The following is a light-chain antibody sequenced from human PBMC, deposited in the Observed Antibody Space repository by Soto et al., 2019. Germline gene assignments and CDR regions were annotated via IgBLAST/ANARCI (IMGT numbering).Light chain of an antibody. CDR3: QQHNNWPLT. CDR1: QSVSNR. J-gene: IGKJ4*01. V-gene: IGKV3-15*01. CDR2: GAS. Sequence: EIVMTQSPVTLSVSPGERATLSCRASQSVSNRLAWYQQKPGQAPRLLIYGASTRATGFPVRFSGSGSGTEFTLTISSLQSEDFAVYYCQQHNNWPLTFGGGTKVEIK.